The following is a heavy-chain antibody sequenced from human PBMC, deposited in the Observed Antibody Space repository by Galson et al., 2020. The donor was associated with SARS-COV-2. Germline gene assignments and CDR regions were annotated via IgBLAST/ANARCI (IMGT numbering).Heavy chain of an antibody. CDR3: ATEATAVVTWIDN. CDR1: GFPFSTYW. D-gene: IGHD5-18*01. Sequence: PAGSLRLSCAASGFPFSTYWMHWVRQVPGRGLVWASRINTDARSTTYADTVKGRFTISRDNAKNTLYLQMNSLRAEDTAVYYCATEATAVVTWIDNWGQGTLVTVSS. J-gene: IGHJ4*02. CDR2: INTDARST. V-gene: IGHV3-74*01.